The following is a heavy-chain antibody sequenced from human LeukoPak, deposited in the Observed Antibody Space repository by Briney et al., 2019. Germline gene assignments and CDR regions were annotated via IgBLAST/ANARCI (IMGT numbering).Heavy chain of an antibody. J-gene: IGHJ4*02. V-gene: IGHV4-38-2*02. D-gene: IGHD6-13*01. CDR2: LYHSGST. CDR3: ARDSSARYSSSWYVVGDFDY. CDR1: GYSISTNNY. Sequence: SETLSLTCTVSGYSISTNNYWGWIRQPPGKGLEWIGSLYHSGSTYYNLSLKSRVTISVDTSKNQFSLRMNSLTAADTAVYYCARDSSARYSSSWYVVGDFDYWGQGTPVTVSS.